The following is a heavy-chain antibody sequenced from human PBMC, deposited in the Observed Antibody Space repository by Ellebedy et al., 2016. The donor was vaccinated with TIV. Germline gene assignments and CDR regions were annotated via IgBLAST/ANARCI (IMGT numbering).Heavy chain of an antibody. CDR3: ARDRLTGTSSNDY. J-gene: IGHJ4*02. V-gene: IGHV1-18*01. CDR1: GYTFTSYG. D-gene: IGHD1-20*01. CDR2: ISAYNGNT. Sequence: ASVKVSCKVSGYTFTSYGISWVRQAPGQGLEWMGWISAYNGNTHYAQKLQGRVTMTTDTSTSTAYIELRSLTSDDTAVYYCARDRLTGTSSNDYWGQGTLVTVSS.